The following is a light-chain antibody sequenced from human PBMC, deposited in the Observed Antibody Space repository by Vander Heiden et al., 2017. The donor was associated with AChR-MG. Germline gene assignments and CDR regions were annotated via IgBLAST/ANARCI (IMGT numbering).Light chain of an antibody. J-gene: IGKJ2*01. CDR2: GAS. CDR3: QHYGSSPYT. V-gene: IGKV3-20*01. Sequence: EIVLTQSPGTLSLSPGERATLSCRASQSVSSTYLAWYQQKLGQAPRVLIYGASTRAIGIPDRFSGSGSGTDFTLTIIRLEPEDFAVYYCQHYGSSPYTFGQGTKLE. CDR1: QSVSSTY.